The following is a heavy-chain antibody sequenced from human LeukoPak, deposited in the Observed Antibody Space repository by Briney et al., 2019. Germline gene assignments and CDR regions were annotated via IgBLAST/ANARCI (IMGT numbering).Heavy chain of an antibody. Sequence: PSETLSLTCTVSGGSISSSSYYWGWIRQPPGKGLEWIGSIYYSGSTYYNPSLKSRVTISVDTSKSQFSLKLSSVTAADTAVYYCARSPPGYDYVWGTPFDYWGQGTLVTVSS. J-gene: IGHJ4*02. D-gene: IGHD3-16*01. CDR2: IYYSGST. V-gene: IGHV4-39*01. CDR1: GGSISSSSYY. CDR3: ARSPPGYDYVWGTPFDY.